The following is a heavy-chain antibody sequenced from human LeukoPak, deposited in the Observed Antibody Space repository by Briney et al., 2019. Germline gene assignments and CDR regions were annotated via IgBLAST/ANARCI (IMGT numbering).Heavy chain of an antibody. D-gene: IGHD2-21*01. CDR3: AKAPVTSCRGAFCYPFDY. CDR2: SSSSDDGK. CDR1: GLSLNNYA. Sequence: PGGSLRLSCTASGLSLNNYAMSWVRQVPGKGLEWVSASSSSDDGKWYAESVRGRFTISRDTYKNTVYLQMNSLRVEDAGVYYCAKAPVTSCRGAFCYPFDYWGHGTLVTVSS. J-gene: IGHJ4*01. V-gene: IGHV3-23*01.